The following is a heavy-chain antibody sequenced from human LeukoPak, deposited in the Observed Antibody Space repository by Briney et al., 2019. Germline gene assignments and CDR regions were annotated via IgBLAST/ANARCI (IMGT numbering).Heavy chain of an antibody. J-gene: IGHJ4*02. D-gene: IGHD2-21*02. Sequence: GGSLRLSCAASEFTFSSYSMNWVRQAPGKGLEWVSSISSSSSYIYYADSVKGRFTISRDNGKNSLYLQMNSLRAEDTAVYYCASACGGDCYKSASDYWGQGTLVTVSS. CDR3: ASACGGDCYKSASDY. CDR1: EFTFSSYS. V-gene: IGHV3-21*01. CDR2: ISSSSSYI.